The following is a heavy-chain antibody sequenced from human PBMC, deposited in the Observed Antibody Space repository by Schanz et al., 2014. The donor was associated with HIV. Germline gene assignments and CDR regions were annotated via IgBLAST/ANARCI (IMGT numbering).Heavy chain of an antibody. D-gene: IGHD1-26*01. CDR1: GYTFTGYY. Sequence: QVQLVQSGAEVKKPGASVKVSCKAFGYTFTGYYMHWVRQAPGQGLEWMGWISAYNGNTNYAQKFQGRLTMTTDTSTSTAYMELRSLRSDDTAVYYCARGPKWEGLMDVWGQGTTVIVSS. V-gene: IGHV1-18*04. CDR2: ISAYNGNT. J-gene: IGHJ6*02. CDR3: ARGPKWEGLMDV.